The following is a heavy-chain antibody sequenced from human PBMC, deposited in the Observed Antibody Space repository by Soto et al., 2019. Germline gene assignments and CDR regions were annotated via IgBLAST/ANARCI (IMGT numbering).Heavy chain of an antibody. CDR3: AKSPGMYYYDSSGYYHYDY. J-gene: IGHJ4*02. V-gene: IGHV3-66*01. CDR2: ICSGGST. Sequence: GGSLRLSCAASGFTVSSNYMSWVRQAPGKGLEWVSVICSGGSTYYADSVKGRFTISRDNSKNTLYLQMNSLRAEDTAVYYCAKSPGMYYYDSSGYYHYDYWGQGTLVTVSS. D-gene: IGHD3-22*01. CDR1: GFTVSSNY.